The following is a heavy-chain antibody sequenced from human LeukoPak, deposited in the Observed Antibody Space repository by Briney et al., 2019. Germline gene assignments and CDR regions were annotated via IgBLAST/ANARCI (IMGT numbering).Heavy chain of an antibody. CDR2: IIPIFGTA. Sequence: GASVKVSCKASGGTFISYAISWVRQAPGQGLEWMGGIIPIFGTANYAQKFQGRVTITADESTSTAYMELSSLRSEDTAVYYCASPYYDFWSGYFKPWFDPWGQGTLVTVSS. D-gene: IGHD3-3*01. CDR1: GGTFISYA. V-gene: IGHV1-69*13. J-gene: IGHJ5*02. CDR3: ASPYYDFWSGYFKPWFDP.